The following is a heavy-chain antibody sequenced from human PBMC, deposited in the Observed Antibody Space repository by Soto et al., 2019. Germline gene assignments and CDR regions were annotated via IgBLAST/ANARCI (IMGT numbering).Heavy chain of an antibody. CDR1: GFIFSNYA. CDR2: MAFSAGGT. D-gene: IGHD2-21*02. Sequence: EVPLLESGGGLVQPGGSLRLSCAGSGFIFSNYAMSWVRQARGKGLEWVSGMAFSAGGTYYADSVKGRFTISRDNSKNTLYLPMSSLTAEDTAVYYCAKRHRSDWYFDDWGQGTLVIVSS. J-gene: IGHJ4*02. V-gene: IGHV3-23*01. CDR3: AKRHRSDWYFDD.